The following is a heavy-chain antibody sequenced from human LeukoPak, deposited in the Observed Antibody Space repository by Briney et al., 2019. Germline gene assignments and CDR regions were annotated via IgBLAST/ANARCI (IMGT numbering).Heavy chain of an antibody. J-gene: IGHJ3*02. CDR3: ATTFRSESAFDI. V-gene: IGHV1-69*02. CDR1: GGTFSSYT. D-gene: IGHD2/OR15-2a*01. CDR2: IIPILGIA. Sequence: GSSVKLSCKASGGTFSSYTISWVRQAPGQGLEWMGRIIPILGIANYAQKFQGRVTITADKSTSTAYKELSSLRSEDTAVYYCATTFRSESAFDIWGQGTMVTVSS.